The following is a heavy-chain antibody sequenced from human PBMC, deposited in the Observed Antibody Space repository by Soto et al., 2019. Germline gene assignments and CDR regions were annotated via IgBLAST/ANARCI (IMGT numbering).Heavy chain of an antibody. V-gene: IGHV3-73*01. J-gene: IGHJ5*02. Sequence: PGGSPRLSCAASGFTFSGSAMHWVRQASGKGLEWVGRIRSKANSYATAYAASVKGRFTISRDDSKNTAYLQMNSLKTEDTAVYYCTRHDEWYGGCDPWGQGTLVTVSS. CDR1: GFTFSGSA. D-gene: IGHD3-3*01. CDR2: IRSKANSYAT. CDR3: TRHDEWYGGCDP.